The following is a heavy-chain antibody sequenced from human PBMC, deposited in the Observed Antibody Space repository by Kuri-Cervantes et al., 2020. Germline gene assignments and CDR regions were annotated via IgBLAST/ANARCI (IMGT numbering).Heavy chain of an antibody. V-gene: IGHV3-7*01. CDR1: GISISGHW. D-gene: IGHD6-6*01. CDR3: TTYYSSSGPNDY. Sequence: GESLKISCAASGISISGHWMSWVRQAPGKGLEWVANIKQDGSEKRYVDSVKGRFTISRDNAQSSLFLQVNSLRADDTAVYYCTTYYSSSGPNDYWGQGTLVTVSS. J-gene: IGHJ4*02. CDR2: IKQDGSEK.